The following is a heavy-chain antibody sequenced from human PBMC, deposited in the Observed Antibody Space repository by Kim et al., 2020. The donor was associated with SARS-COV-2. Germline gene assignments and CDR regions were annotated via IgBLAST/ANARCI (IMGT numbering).Heavy chain of an antibody. J-gene: IGHJ2*01. CDR3: ARDWGYFDL. CDR1: GFTFSSYA. D-gene: IGHD3-16*01. Sequence: GGSLRLSCAASGFTFSSYAMHWVRQAPGKGLEYVSAISSNGGSTYYANSVKGRFTISRDNSKNTLYLQMGSLRAEDMAVYYCARDWGYFDLWGRGTLVTVSS. CDR2: ISSNGGST. V-gene: IGHV3-64*01.